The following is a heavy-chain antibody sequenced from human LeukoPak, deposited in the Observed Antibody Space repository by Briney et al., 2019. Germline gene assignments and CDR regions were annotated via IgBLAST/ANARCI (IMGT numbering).Heavy chain of an antibody. CDR3: ARPGIAAAGTGYFDY. Sequence: PGRSLRLSCAASGFTFSSYGMHWVRQAPGKGLERVAIISYDGSNKYYSDSVKGRFTISRDNSNNTLYLQMNSLRAEDTAVYYCARPGIAAAGTGYFDYWGQGTLVTVSS. D-gene: IGHD6-13*01. CDR1: GFTFSSYG. V-gene: IGHV3-30*03. J-gene: IGHJ4*02. CDR2: ISYDGSNK.